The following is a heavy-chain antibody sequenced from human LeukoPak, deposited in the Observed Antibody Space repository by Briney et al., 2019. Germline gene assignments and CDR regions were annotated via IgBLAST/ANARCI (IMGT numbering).Heavy chain of an antibody. CDR1: GFTFSIYG. Sequence: GGSLRLSCAASGFTFSIYGMGWVRQAPGKGLEWVSSISDNGGNTYYADSAKGRFTISRDNSKNTLYLQMNSLRAEDTAVYYCARGPLPDYWGQGTLVTVSS. CDR3: ARGPLPDY. CDR2: ISDNGGNT. J-gene: IGHJ4*02. V-gene: IGHV3-23*01.